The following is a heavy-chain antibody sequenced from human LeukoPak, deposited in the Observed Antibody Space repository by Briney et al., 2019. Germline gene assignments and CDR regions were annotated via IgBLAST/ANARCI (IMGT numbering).Heavy chain of an antibody. J-gene: IGHJ5*02. CDR3: ARDIERITMVRGVLNWFDP. D-gene: IGHD3-10*01. CDR2: IIPILGIA. CDR1: VATLNSYA. V-gene: IGHV1-69*04. Sequence: AVATLNSYAMGRRREPPGQGLERKGRIIPILGIANYAQKFQGRVTITADKSTRTAYMELSSLRSEDTAVYYCARDIERITMVRGVLNWFDPWGQGTLVTVSS.